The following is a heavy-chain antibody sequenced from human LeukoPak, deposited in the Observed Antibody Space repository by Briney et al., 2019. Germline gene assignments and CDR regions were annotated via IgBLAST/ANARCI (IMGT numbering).Heavy chain of an antibody. CDR3: ATNLYGSGNYFAY. D-gene: IGHD3-10*01. Sequence: SETLSLTCTVSGYFISTGYYWGWIRQSPGKGLEWIAIIYHSGNNYYNPSLKSRVTISVDTSMNQFSLKLTSVTAADTAVYYCATNLYGSGNYFAYWGQGTLVTVSS. V-gene: IGHV4-38-2*02. J-gene: IGHJ4*02. CDR1: GYFISTGYY. CDR2: IYHSGNN.